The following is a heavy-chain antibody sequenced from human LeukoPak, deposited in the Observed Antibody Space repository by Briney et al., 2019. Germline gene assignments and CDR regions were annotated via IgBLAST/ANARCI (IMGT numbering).Heavy chain of an antibody. CDR2: ISSGSTYI. V-gene: IGHV3-21*01. CDR1: GFTFSSYS. D-gene: IGHD3-10*01. CDR3: ARGDGATPPDVFDV. Sequence: GGSLRLSCTASGFTFSSYSMNWVRQAPGKGPQWVSSISSGSTYIYYADSLKGRFTISRDNTKNSLYLQMNSLRGEDAAVYYCARGDGATPPDVFDVWGQGTMVTVSS. J-gene: IGHJ3*01.